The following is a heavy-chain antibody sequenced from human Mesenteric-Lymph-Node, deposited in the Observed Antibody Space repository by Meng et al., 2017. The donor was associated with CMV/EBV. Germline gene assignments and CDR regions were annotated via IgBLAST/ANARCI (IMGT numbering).Heavy chain of an antibody. Sequence: GSLRLSCTVSGYSISSGYYWGWIRQPPGKGLEWIGSIYHSGSTYYNPSLKSRVTISVDTSKNQFSLKLSSVTAADTAVYYCARAPTGITGTDVDNWFDPWGQGTLVTVSS. CDR1: GYSISSGYY. CDR3: ARAPTGITGTDVDNWFDP. D-gene: IGHD1-7*01. J-gene: IGHJ5*02. CDR2: IYHSGST. V-gene: IGHV4-38-2*02.